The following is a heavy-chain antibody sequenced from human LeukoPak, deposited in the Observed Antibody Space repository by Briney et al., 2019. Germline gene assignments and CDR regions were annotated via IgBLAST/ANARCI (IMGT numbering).Heavy chain of an antibody. J-gene: IGHJ4*02. D-gene: IGHD4-4*01. CDR3: AKLADNSI. CDR2: TYYRSKWYN. Sequence: SQTLSLTCAISGDSVSSSSAAWSWIRQSPSRGLEWLGRTYYRSKWYNDYAVSVKSRIIINPDTSKNQFSLHLNSVTPDDTAVYYCAKLADNSIWGQATLATVSS. V-gene: IGHV6-1*01. CDR1: GDSVSSSSAA.